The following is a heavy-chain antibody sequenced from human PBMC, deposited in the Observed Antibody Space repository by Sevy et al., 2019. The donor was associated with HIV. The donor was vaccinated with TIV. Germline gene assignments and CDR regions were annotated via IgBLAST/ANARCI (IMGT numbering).Heavy chain of an antibody. D-gene: IGHD2-21*01. Sequence: GGSLRLSCEASGFTFHGYAMHWVRQPPGKGLEWLEYISYVGREMSNADSVRSRVTIARDNSKNTLFLQMNSLRPDDTAVYYCARRDSNHQFLIDHWGQGVLVTVSS. J-gene: IGHJ4*02. CDR3: ARRDSNHQFLIDH. CDR2: ISYVGREM. V-gene: IGHV3-30*07. CDR1: GFTFHGYA.